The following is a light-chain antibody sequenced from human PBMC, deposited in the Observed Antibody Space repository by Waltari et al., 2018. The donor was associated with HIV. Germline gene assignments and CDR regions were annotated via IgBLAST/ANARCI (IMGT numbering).Light chain of an antibody. CDR2: GNI. V-gene: IGLV1-40*01. CDR3: QSYDSSLRVRV. Sequence: QSILTQPPSVSGAPGQRVTTPSTGSGSNSGAHYGVHWYQQFPGTAPKLLIYGNINRPSGVPDRFSGSKSGTSASMAITGLQAEDEADYYCQSYDSSLRVRVFGGGTKLTVL. J-gene: IGLJ3*02. CDR1: GSNSGAHYG.